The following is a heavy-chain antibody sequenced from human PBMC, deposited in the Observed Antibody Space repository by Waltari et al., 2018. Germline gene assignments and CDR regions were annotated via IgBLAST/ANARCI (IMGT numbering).Heavy chain of an antibody. J-gene: IGHJ6*02. V-gene: IGHV4-34*01. CDR2: INHSGST. Sequence: QVQLQQWGAGLLKPSETLSLTCAAYGGSFSGYYWSWIRPPPGKGLEWIGEINHSGSTNYNPSLKSRVTISVDTSKNQFSLKLSSVTAADTAVYYCASIPGVHYYYGMDVWGQGTTVTVSS. D-gene: IGHD2-21*01. CDR3: ASIPGVHYYYGMDV. CDR1: GGSFSGYY.